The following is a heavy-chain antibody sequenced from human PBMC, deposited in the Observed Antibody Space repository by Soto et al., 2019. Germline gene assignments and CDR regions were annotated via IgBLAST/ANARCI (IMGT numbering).Heavy chain of an antibody. CDR2: ISYDEINK. D-gene: IGHD4-17*01. Sequence: QVQLVESGGGVVQPGRSLRLSCAASGFPFSSYGMHWVRQAPGKGLEWVAIISYDEINKYYADSVKGRFTISRDNSKNTLYLQMNSLRAEDTAVYYCARARTTVTNGNDALEIWGQGTMVTVS. V-gene: IGHV3-30*03. J-gene: IGHJ3*02. CDR3: ARARTTVTNGNDALEI. CDR1: GFPFSSYG.